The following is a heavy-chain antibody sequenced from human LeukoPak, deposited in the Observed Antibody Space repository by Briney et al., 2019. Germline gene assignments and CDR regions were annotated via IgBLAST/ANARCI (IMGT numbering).Heavy chain of an antibody. CDR2: GIPIFGTT. CDR1: GGTFSSYG. Sequence: SVQVSSKASGGTFSSYGITWARRAPGQGLEWMGGGIPIFGTTNYAQKFQGRVTITADESTSTAYMELSSLRSEDTAVYYCARVRRLYYYDSSGLDAFDIWGQGTMVTVSS. CDR3: ARVRRLYYYDSSGLDAFDI. D-gene: IGHD3-22*01. J-gene: IGHJ3*02. V-gene: IGHV1-69*01.